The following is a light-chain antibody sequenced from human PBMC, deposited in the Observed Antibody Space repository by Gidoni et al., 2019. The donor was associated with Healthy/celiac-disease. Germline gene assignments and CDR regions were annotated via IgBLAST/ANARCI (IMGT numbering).Light chain of an antibody. CDR1: NLGDKY. Sequence: SYELTQPPSVSVSPGQTASIPCSGDNLGDKYACWYQQKPGQSPALVIYQDSKRPSGIPERFSGSNSGNTATLTISGTQAMDEADYYCQAWDSSTGVVFGGGTKLTVL. CDR3: QAWDSSTGVV. V-gene: IGLV3-1*01. CDR2: QDS. J-gene: IGLJ2*01.